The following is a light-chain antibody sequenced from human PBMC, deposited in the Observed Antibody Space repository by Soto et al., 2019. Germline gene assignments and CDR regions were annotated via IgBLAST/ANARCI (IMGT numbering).Light chain of an antibody. Sequence: QSVLTRPPSASGSPGQSVTISCTGTSSDVGAYNFVSWYQQHPGKAPKLMIYEVSNRPSGVPDRFSGSKSGNTASLTVSGLQAEVEADYYCSSFAGISTVFGTGTKVTVL. CDR3: SSFAGISTV. V-gene: IGLV2-8*01. CDR2: EVS. CDR1: SSDVGAYNF. J-gene: IGLJ1*01.